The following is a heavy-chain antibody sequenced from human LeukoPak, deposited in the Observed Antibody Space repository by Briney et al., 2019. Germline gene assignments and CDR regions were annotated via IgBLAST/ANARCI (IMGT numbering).Heavy chain of an antibody. Sequence: SETLSLTCTVSGGSISSGSYYWRWLRQPAGKGLEWIGRIYTSGSTNYNPSLKRRVTISVDTSKNQFSLKLSSVTAADTAVYYCARGGESYKIVWFGELPTGWFDPWGQGTLVTVSS. D-gene: IGHD3-10*01. J-gene: IGHJ5*02. CDR2: IYTSGST. CDR1: GGSISSGSYY. V-gene: IGHV4-61*02. CDR3: ARGGESYKIVWFGELPTGWFDP.